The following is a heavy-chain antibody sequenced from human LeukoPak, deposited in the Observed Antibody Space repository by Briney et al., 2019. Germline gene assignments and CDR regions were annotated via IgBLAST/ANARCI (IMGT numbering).Heavy chain of an antibody. CDR1: GFTVSSNY. CDR2: IYSGGTT. Sequence: GGSLRLSCAASGFTVSSNYMSWVRQAPGKGLEWVSVIYSGGTTYYADSVKGRFTISRDNSKNTLYLQIDSLRVEDTAMYYCARDRGSDDPIDYWGQGTLVTVSS. V-gene: IGHV3-66*01. CDR3: ARDRGSDDPIDY. D-gene: IGHD2-15*01. J-gene: IGHJ4*02.